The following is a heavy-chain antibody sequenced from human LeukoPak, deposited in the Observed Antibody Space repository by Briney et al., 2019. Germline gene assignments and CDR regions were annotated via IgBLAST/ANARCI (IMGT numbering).Heavy chain of an antibody. Sequence: PSETLSLTCAVYGGSFSGYYWSWIRQPPGKGLEWIGEINHSGSTNYNPSLKSRVTISVDRSKNQFSLKLSSVTAADTAVYYCARGSIAARIFDYWGQGTLVTVSS. D-gene: IGHD6-6*01. CDR2: INHSGST. V-gene: IGHV4-34*01. J-gene: IGHJ4*02. CDR3: ARGSIAARIFDY. CDR1: GGSFSGYY.